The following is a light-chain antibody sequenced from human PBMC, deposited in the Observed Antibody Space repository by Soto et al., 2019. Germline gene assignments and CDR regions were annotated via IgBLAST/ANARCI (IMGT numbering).Light chain of an antibody. CDR3: RRALHTPA. CDR1: QSLLLSTGHNY. V-gene: IGKV2-28*01. CDR2: YGS. Sequence: DIEMTQSPLSLPVTPGEPASISCRSRQSLLLSTGHNYLNWYLQKPGQSPQVLISYGSNWAPGVPDRFSGSGLATDFTLRISGVEGEDVGVYCCRRALHTPAFGQGTRLQIK. J-gene: IGKJ5*01.